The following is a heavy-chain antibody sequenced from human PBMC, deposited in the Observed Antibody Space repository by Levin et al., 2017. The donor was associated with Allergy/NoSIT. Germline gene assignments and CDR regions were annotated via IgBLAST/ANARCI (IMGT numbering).Heavy chain of an antibody. CDR2: FDPEDDET. J-gene: IGHJ4*02. Sequence: GESLKISCKVSGFILSDLSIHWVRQAPGKGLEWMGGFDPEDDETIYAQKLQGRVTITEDRSTDTAYMELTSLRSEDTAVYYCTEKWDVVYWGQGTLVTVSS. V-gene: IGHV1-24*01. D-gene: IGHD1-26*01. CDR3: TEKWDVVY. CDR1: GFILSDLS.